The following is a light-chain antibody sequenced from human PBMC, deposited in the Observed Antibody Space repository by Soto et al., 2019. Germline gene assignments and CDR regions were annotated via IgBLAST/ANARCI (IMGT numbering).Light chain of an antibody. J-gene: IGKJ3*01. Sequence: EIVLTQSPGTLSLSPGERATLSCRASQSINSNYLAWYQQKPGQAPRILMYGASSRATGIPDRFSGSGSGTDFTLTISRLEPEDFAVYYCQQYGSSPLFGPGTKVDIK. CDR2: GAS. CDR1: QSINSNY. V-gene: IGKV3-20*01. CDR3: QQYGSSPL.